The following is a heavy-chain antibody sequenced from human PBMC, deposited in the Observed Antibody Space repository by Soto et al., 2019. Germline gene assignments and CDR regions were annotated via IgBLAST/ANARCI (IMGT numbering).Heavy chain of an antibody. CDR3: ARLSESYPAYAFDI. Sequence: QLQLQESGPGLVKPSETLSLTCTVYGGSISSSSYYWGWIRQPPGKGLEWIGSIYYSGSTYYNPSLKSRVTISVDTSKNQFSLKLSSVTAADTAVYYCARLSESYPAYAFDIWGQGTMVTVSS. CDR2: IYYSGST. CDR1: GGSISSSSYY. J-gene: IGHJ3*02. V-gene: IGHV4-39*01. D-gene: IGHD1-26*01.